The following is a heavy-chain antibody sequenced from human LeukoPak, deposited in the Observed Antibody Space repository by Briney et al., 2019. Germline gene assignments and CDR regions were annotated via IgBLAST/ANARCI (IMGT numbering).Heavy chain of an antibody. J-gene: IGHJ6*02. D-gene: IGHD6-19*01. CDR1: GDSVSSNSAA. CDR3: AREGAGAVAGTWTYDYYGMDV. CDR2: TYYRSKWYN. V-gene: IGHV6-1*01. Sequence: SQTLSLTCAISGDSVSSNSAAWNWIRQSPSRGLEWLGRTYYRSKWYNDYAVSVKSRITINPDTSKNQFSLQLNSVTPEDTAVYYCAREGAGAVAGTWTYDYYGMDVWGQGTTVTVSS.